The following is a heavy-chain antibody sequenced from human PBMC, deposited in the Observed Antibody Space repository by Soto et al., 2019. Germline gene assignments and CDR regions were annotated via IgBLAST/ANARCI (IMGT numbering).Heavy chain of an antibody. CDR3: ARGAYCGGDCYRHFDY. CDR2: IYHSGST. CDR1: GGSISSGGYS. D-gene: IGHD2-21*02. J-gene: IGHJ4*02. Sequence: SETLSLTCAVSGGSISSGGYSWSWIRQPPGKGLEWIGYIYHSGSTYYNPSLKSRVTISVDRSKNQFSLKLSSVTAADTAVYYCARGAYCGGDCYRHFDYWGEGTLVTVSS. V-gene: IGHV4-30-2*01.